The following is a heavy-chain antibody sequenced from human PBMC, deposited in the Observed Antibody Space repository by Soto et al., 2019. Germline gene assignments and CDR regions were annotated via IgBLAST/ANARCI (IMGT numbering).Heavy chain of an antibody. CDR3: ARDTYYYDSSGPPGWFDP. D-gene: IGHD3-22*01. V-gene: IGHV1-69*01. CDR2: IIPIFGTA. CDR1: GVTFSSYA. J-gene: IGHJ5*02. Sequence: SIKVSCKASGVTFSSYAISWVRQAPGQVLEWMGGIIPIFGTANYAQKFQGRVTITADESTSTAYMELSSLRSEDTAVYYCARDTYYYDSSGPPGWFDPWGQGTLVTVSS.